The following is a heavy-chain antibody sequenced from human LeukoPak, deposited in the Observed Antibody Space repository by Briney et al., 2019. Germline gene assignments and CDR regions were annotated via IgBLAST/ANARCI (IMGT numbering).Heavy chain of an antibody. CDR3: ARVGCSGGTCYRSRGAFDI. J-gene: IGHJ3*02. Sequence: SETLSLTCTVSGGSISSSSYYWGWIRQPPGKGLEWIGSIYYSGSTYYNPSLKSRVTISIDTSKNQFSLKLSSVTAADTAVYYCARVGCSGGTCYRSRGAFDIWGQGTMVTVSS. V-gene: IGHV4-39*07. CDR2: IYYSGST. CDR1: GGSISSSSYY. D-gene: IGHD2-15*01.